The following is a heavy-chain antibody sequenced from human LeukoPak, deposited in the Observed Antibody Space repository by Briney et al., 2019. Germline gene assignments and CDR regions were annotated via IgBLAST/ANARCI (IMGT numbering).Heavy chain of an antibody. J-gene: IGHJ6*03. D-gene: IGHD6-19*01. CDR2: ISNDGSNK. Sequence: SGGSLRLSCVASGLVFSNYGMHWVRQAPGKGLEWVATISNDGSNKYYGDSVKGRFTISRDNSKNTLYLQMNSLRAEDTTVYHCARGIAVTGSNYMDVWGKGTTVTVSS. V-gene: IGHV3-30*19. CDR3: ARGIAVTGSNYMDV. CDR1: GLVFSNYG.